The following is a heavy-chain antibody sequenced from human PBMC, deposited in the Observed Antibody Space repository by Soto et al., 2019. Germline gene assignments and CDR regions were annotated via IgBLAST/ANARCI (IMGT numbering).Heavy chain of an antibody. D-gene: IGHD3-10*01. CDR2: TIPVFNTA. CDR3: ARGVYGSGNYYTGTSACEI. V-gene: IGHV1-69*06. CDR1: GGTLSDHG. Sequence: QVQLEQSGAEGKKHGSSVKLSCKAAGGTLSDHGVAWLRQAPGHGLEWMGGTIPVFNTAKYAKKLQSRVTVTADKFTNIAYRELSRMRYEDQALDFGARGVYGSGNYYTGTSACEIWGQGTMVIVSS. J-gene: IGHJ3*02.